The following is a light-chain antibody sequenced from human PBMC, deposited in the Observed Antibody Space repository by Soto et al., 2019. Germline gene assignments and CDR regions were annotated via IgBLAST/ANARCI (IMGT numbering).Light chain of an antibody. CDR2: GVS. Sequence: QSALTQPASVSGSPGQSITISCTGTSSDVGGYNYVSWYQQHPGKAPKLMIYGVSDRPSGVSNRFSGSKSGNTASLTISGLQAEDEADYYCSSYTSSSTHIIFGGGTKVTVL. CDR1: SSDVGGYNY. V-gene: IGLV2-14*03. CDR3: SSYTSSSTHII. J-gene: IGLJ2*01.